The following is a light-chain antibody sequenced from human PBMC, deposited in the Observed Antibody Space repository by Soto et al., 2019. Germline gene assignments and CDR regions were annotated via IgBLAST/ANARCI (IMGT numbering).Light chain of an antibody. Sequence: QSALTQPASVSGSPGQSITISYTGTSSDVGASNSVSWYQQHPGKSPKLLIYDVSSRPSGVSNRFSGSKSGNTASLTISGLQAEDEADYYCCSHTSSNTRVFGGGTKVTVL. J-gene: IGLJ3*02. V-gene: IGLV2-14*01. CDR1: SSDVGASNS. CDR2: DVS. CDR3: CSHTSSNTRV.